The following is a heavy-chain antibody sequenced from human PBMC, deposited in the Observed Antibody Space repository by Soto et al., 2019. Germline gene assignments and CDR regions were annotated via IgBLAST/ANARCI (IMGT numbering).Heavy chain of an antibody. CDR3: ASTLLTVVRHPFDY. D-gene: IGHD2-15*01. V-gene: IGHV4-30-4*01. CDR1: GGSISSGDYY. CDR2: IYYSGST. J-gene: IGHJ4*02. Sequence: PSETLSLTCTVSGGSISSGDYYWSWIRQPPGKGLEWIGYIYYSGSTYYNPSLKSRVTISVDTSKNQFSLKLSSVTAADTAVYYCASTLLTVVRHPFDYWGQGTLVTVSS.